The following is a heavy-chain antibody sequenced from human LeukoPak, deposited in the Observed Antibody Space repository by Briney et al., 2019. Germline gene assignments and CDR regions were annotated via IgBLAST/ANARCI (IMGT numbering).Heavy chain of an antibody. J-gene: IGHJ3*02. V-gene: IGHV3-9*01. CDR3: AKVLGDGQTRLAFDI. Sequence: GGSLRLSCAASGFTFDDYAIQWVRQAPGKGLEWVSGISWNSGSIGYADSVKGRFTISRDNAKNSLYLQMNSLRAEDTALYYCAKVLGDGQTRLAFDIWGQGTMVTVSS. CDR2: ISWNSGSI. CDR1: GFTFDDYA. D-gene: IGHD5-24*01.